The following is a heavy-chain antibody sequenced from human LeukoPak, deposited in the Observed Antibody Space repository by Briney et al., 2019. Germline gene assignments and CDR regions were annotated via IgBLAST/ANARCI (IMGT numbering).Heavy chain of an antibody. V-gene: IGHV3-30*18. CDR3: AKLPTVTTPSDAFDI. CDR2: ISYDGSNK. Sequence: PGGSLRLSCAASGFTFSSYAMSWVRQAPGKGLEWVAVISYDGSNKYYADSVKGRFTISRDNSKNTLYLQMNSLRAEDTAVYYCAKLPTVTTPSDAFDIWGQGTMVTVSS. CDR1: GFTFSSYA. D-gene: IGHD4-17*01. J-gene: IGHJ3*02.